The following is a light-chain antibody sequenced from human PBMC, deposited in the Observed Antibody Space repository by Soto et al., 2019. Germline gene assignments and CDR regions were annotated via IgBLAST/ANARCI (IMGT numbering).Light chain of an antibody. V-gene: IGLV2-14*01. CDR1: TSDVGYYNH. J-gene: IGLJ2*01. Sequence: QSVLTQPASVSGSPGLSITISCTGTTSDVGYYNHVSWYQQHPGKAPKLMIYEVTKRPSGVSNRFSGSKSDDTASLTISGLQAEDEADYYCSSYTSRSTLVFGGATKLTVL. CDR3: SSYTSRSTLV. CDR2: EVT.